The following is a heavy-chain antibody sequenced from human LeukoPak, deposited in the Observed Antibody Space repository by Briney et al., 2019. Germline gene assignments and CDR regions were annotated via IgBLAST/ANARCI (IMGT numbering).Heavy chain of an antibody. D-gene: IGHD6-13*01. J-gene: IGHJ6*04. CDR2: IYYSGST. V-gene: IGHV4-59*01. Sequence: SETLSLTCTVSGGSISSYYWSWIRQPPGKGLEWIGYIYYSGSTNYNPSLKSRVTISVDTSKNQFSLKLSSVTAADTAVYYCARVHSSSWASYYYYYGMDVWGKGTTVTVSS. CDR3: ARVHSSSWASYYYYYGMDV. CDR1: GGSISSYY.